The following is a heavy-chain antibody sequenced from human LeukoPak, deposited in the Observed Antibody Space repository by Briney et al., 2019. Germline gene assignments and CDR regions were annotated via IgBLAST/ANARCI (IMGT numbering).Heavy chain of an antibody. V-gene: IGHV3-15*01. CDR2: IKSKPAGETT. Sequence: GGSLKLSCAASGFTFSDAWMNWVRQAPGKGLEWVGRIKSKPAGETTTYAAPVKGRFTISRDDSRNTVYLQMNSLKTEDTAVYYCATCGGDCFFNYWGQGTLVTVSS. CDR3: ATCGGDCFFNY. CDR1: GFTFSDAW. D-gene: IGHD2-21*02. J-gene: IGHJ4*02.